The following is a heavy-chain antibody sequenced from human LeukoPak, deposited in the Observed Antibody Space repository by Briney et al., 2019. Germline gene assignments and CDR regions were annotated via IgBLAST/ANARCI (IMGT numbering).Heavy chain of an antibody. CDR2: IYSGGST. D-gene: IGHD5-24*01. Sequence: GGSLRLSCAASGFTVSSNYMSWVRQAPGKGLEWVSVIYSGGSTYYADSVKGRFTISRDNSKNTLYLQMNSLRAEDTAVYYCARGRRDGYNWSLDYWGQGTLVTVSS. CDR3: ARGRRDGYNWSLDY. CDR1: GFTVSSNY. J-gene: IGHJ4*02. V-gene: IGHV3-66*01.